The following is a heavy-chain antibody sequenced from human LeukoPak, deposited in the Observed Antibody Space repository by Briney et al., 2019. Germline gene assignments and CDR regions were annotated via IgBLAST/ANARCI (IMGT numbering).Heavy chain of an antibody. V-gene: IGHV1-8*03. CDR3: ARGLWFGELSAHYYMDV. CDR1: GGTFSSYA. Sequence: GSSVKVSCKASGGTFSSYAISWVRQAPGQGLDWMEWMNPNSGNTGYAQKFQGRVTITRNTSISTAYMELSSLSSEDTAVYYCARGLWFGELSAHYYMDVWGKGTTVTVSS. D-gene: IGHD3-10*01. CDR2: MNPNSGNT. J-gene: IGHJ6*03.